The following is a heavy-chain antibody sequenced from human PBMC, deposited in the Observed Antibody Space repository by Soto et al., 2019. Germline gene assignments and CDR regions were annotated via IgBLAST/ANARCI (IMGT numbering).Heavy chain of an antibody. V-gene: IGHV3-23*01. Sequence: GGSLRLSCAASGFTFSSYAMSWVRQAPGKGLEWVSAISGSGGTTDYAAPVKGRFTISRDDSKNTLYLQMNSLKTEDTAVYYCTTDEGGLVQQQPATPDYYYYYGMDVWGKGTTVTVSS. J-gene: IGHJ6*04. CDR3: TTDEGGLVQQQPATPDYYYYYGMDV. CDR1: GFTFSSYA. D-gene: IGHD6-13*01. CDR2: ISGSGGTT.